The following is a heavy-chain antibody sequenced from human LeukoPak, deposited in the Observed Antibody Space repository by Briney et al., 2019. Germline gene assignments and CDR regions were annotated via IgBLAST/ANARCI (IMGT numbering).Heavy chain of an antibody. CDR3: ASPYCSSTSCHP. CDR1: RFTFSSYA. V-gene: IGHV3-30-3*01. Sequence: PGGPLRLSCAASRFTFSSYAMSWVRQAPGKGLEWVAVISYDGSNKYYADSVKGRFTISRDNSKNTLYLQMNSLRAEDTAVYYCASPYCSSTSCHPWGQGTLVTVSP. CDR2: ISYDGSNK. J-gene: IGHJ5*02. D-gene: IGHD2-2*01.